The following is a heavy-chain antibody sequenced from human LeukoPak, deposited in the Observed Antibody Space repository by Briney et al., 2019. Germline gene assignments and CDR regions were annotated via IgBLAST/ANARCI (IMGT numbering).Heavy chain of an antibody. Sequence: PGGSLRLSCAASGLIFSNYAMSWVRQAPGKGLEWVSAITNSGGTTYYADSVKGRFTISRDNSKNTLYLQMNSLRAEDTAVYYCAKFLGVSVWYGISGPWGQGTLVTVSS. CDR3: AKFLGVSVWYGISGP. V-gene: IGHV3-23*01. J-gene: IGHJ5*02. CDR2: ITNSGGTT. CDR1: GLIFSNYA. D-gene: IGHD3-10*01.